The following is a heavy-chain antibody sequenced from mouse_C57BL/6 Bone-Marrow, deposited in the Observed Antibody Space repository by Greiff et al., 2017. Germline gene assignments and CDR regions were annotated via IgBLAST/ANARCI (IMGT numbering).Heavy chain of an antibody. D-gene: IGHD2-3*01. V-gene: IGHV5-6*01. CDR1: GFTFSSYG. J-gene: IGHJ4*01. CDR3: ARHGDCYYHDAMDY. Sequence: EVHLVESGGDLVKPGGSLKLSCAASGFTFSSYGMSWVRQTPDKRLEWVATISSGGSYTYYPDSVKGRFTISRDNAKNTLYLQMSSLKSEDTAMYYCARHGDCYYHDAMDYWGQGTLVTVSA. CDR2: ISSGGSYT.